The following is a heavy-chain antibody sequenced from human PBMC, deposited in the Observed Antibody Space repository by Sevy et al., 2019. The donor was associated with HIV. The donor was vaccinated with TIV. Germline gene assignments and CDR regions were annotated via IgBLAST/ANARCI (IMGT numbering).Heavy chain of an antibody. D-gene: IGHD1-26*01. CDR1: GFTFSSYA. V-gene: IGHV3-30-3*01. J-gene: IGHJ4*02. CDR3: ARDPEYSGSYSGLDY. CDR2: ISHDGSNK. Sequence: GGSLRISCAASGFTFSSYAMHWVRQAPGKGLEWVAVISHDGSNKYYADSVKGRFTISRDNSKNTLYLQMNSLRAEDTAAYYCARDPEYSGSYSGLDYWGQGTLVTVSS.